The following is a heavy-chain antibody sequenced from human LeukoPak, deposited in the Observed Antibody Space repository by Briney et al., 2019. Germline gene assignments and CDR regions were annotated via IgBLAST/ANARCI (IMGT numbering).Heavy chain of an antibody. D-gene: IGHD3-10*01. J-gene: IGHJ4*02. CDR1: GGSISSYY. Sequence: SETLSLTCTVPGGSISSYYWSWIRQPAGKGLEWIGRIYTSGSTNYNPSLKSRVTMSVDTSKNQFSLKLSSVTAADTAVYYCARAPGIRGVTLFDYWGQGTLVTVSS. V-gene: IGHV4-4*07. CDR2: IYTSGST. CDR3: ARAPGIRGVTLFDY.